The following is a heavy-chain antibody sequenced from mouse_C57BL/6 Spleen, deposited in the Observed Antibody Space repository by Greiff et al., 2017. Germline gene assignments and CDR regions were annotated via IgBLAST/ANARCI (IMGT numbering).Heavy chain of an antibody. CDR3: ARDGTTMASWFAY. J-gene: IGHJ3*01. Sequence: EVKVEESGGGLVKPGGSLKLSCAASGFTFSSYAMSWVRQTPEKRLEWVATISDGGSYTYYPDNVKGRFTISRDNAKNNLYLQMSHLKSEDTAMYYCARDGTTMASWFAYWGQGTLVTVSA. CDR2: ISDGGSYT. D-gene: IGHD2-1*01. V-gene: IGHV5-4*01. CDR1: GFTFSSYA.